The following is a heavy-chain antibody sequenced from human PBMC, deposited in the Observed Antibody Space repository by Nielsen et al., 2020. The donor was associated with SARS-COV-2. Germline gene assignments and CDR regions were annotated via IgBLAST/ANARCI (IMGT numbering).Heavy chain of an antibody. CDR3: ALGYSSGWSNY. CDR1: GGSVSSGSYY. CDR2: IYYSGST. V-gene: IGHV4-61*01. J-gene: IGHJ4*02. Sequence: SETLSLTCTVSGGSVSSGSYYWSWIRQPPGKGLEWIGYIYYSGSTNYNPSLKSRVTISVDTSKNQFSLKLSSVTAADTAVYYCALGYSSGWSNYWGQGTLVTVSS. D-gene: IGHD6-19*01.